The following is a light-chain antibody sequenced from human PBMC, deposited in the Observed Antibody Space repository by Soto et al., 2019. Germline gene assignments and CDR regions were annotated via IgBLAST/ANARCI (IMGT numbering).Light chain of an antibody. V-gene: IGLV2-14*03. J-gene: IGLJ1*01. CDR1: SSDVSGYNF. CDR3: RSYTPSSTVV. CDR2: EVS. Sequence: QSALTQPASVFGSPGQSITFSCTGTSSDVSGYNFVSWYQQHPGKAPKLMIYEVSSRPSGVSNRFSGSKSGNTASLTISGLQPEDEADYYCRSYTPSSTVVFGTGTKVTVL.